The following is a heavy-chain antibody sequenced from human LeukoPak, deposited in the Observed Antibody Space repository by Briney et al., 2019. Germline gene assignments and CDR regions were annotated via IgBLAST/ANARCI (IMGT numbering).Heavy chain of an antibody. V-gene: IGHV3-48*03. CDR3: ARDCGGGSCYGPYDAFDI. Sequence: PRGSLRLSCAASGFTFSIYEMNWVRQAPGKGLEGVSYISSSGNTIYYAASVKGRFTLSRDNAKNSLYLQMNSLRAEDTDVYYCARDCGGGSCYGPYDAFDIWGQGTMVTVSS. J-gene: IGHJ3*02. D-gene: IGHD2-15*01. CDR2: ISSSGNTI. CDR1: GFTFSIYE.